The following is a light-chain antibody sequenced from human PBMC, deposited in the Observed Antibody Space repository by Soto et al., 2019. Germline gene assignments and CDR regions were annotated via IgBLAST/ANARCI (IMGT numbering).Light chain of an antibody. CDR1: SSDIGAYNY. J-gene: IGLJ2*01. CDR3: TSWTTSTTMI. CDR2: DVN. Sequence: QSALTQPASVSGSPGQSITISCTGTSSDIGAYNYVSWYQQLPGKAPKLMIYDVNIRPSGVSNRFSGSKSGNTASLTISGLQAEDEADYYCTSWTTSTTMIFGGGTKLTVL. V-gene: IGLV2-14*03.